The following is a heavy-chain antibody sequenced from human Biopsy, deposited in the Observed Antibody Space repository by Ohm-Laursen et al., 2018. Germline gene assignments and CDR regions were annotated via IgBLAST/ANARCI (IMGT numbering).Heavy chain of an antibody. CDR1: GGSIGGSGDY. V-gene: IGHV4-61*08. CDR2: ISDTGTT. Sequence: GTLSLTCTVSGGSIGGSGDYWSWIRQPPGKGLEWIGYISDTGTTNYNPSLRGRVTISVDTSKNQFSLKLSSVTAADTAVFFCARLYRLDDYWNDDPPDAFDVWVQGTRVTVSS. CDR3: ARLYRLDDYWNDDPPDAFDV. J-gene: IGHJ3*01. D-gene: IGHD3-3*01.